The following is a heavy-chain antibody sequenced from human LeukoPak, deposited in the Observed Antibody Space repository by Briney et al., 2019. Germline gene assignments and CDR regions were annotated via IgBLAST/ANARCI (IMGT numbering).Heavy chain of an antibody. CDR1: GFTFSSYG. D-gene: IGHD6-13*01. Sequence: PGGSLRLSCAASGFTFSSYGMHWVRQAPGKGLEWVAFIRYDGSNKYYADSVKGRFTISRGNSKNTLYLQMNSLRAEDTAVYYCANGGGEYSSSWYGDYFDYWGQGTLVTVSS. CDR3: ANGGGEYSSSWYGDYFDY. V-gene: IGHV3-30*02. CDR2: IRYDGSNK. J-gene: IGHJ4*02.